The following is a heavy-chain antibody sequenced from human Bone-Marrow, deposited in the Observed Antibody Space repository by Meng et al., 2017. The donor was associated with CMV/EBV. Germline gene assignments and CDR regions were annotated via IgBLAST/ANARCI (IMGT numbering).Heavy chain of an antibody. CDR2: ISTSGSTM. V-gene: IGHV3-48*03. CDR1: GFTSSNYE. Sequence: GGSLRLSCAASGFTSSNYEMNWVRQAPGQGLEWVSYISTSGSTMYYADSVKGRFTVSRDNAKNSLYLQMNSLRAEDTAVYYCARNGQKTGTPSNYWGQRTLVTVSS. J-gene: IGHJ4*02. CDR3: ARNGQKTGTPSNY. D-gene: IGHD1-1*01.